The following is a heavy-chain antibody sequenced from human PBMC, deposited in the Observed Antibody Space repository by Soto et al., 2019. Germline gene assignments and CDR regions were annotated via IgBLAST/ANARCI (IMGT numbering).Heavy chain of an antibody. J-gene: IGHJ4*02. D-gene: IGHD3-22*01. Sequence: PSETLSLTCTVSGGSVSSGSYYWSWIRQPPGKGLEWIGYIYYSGSTNYNPSLKSRVTISVDTSKNQFSLKLSSVTAADTAVYYCAGDNYYDSSGYYSHYWGQGTLVTVSS. V-gene: IGHV4-61*01. CDR1: GGSVSSGSYY. CDR3: AGDNYYDSSGYYSHY. CDR2: IYYSGST.